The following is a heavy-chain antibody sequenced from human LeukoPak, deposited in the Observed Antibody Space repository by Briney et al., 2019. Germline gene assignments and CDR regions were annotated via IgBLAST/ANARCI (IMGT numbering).Heavy chain of an antibody. V-gene: IGHV3-7*02. Sequence: GGSLRLSCAASGFTFSRYWMSWVRQAPGKGLEWVASIKQDGSERYYVDSVRGRFTISRDNAKNSLYLQMNSLRAEDTAVYYCARGVNGYTYDYWGRGTLVTVSS. D-gene: IGHD5-18*01. J-gene: IGHJ4*02. CDR3: ARGVNGYTYDY. CDR1: GFTFSRYW. CDR2: IKQDGSER.